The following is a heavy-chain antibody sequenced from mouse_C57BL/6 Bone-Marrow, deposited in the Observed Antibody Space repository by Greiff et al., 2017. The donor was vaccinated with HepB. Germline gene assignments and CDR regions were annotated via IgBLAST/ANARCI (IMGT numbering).Heavy chain of an antibody. CDR3: ARLGPYYYGSSKAMDY. V-gene: IGHV1-54*01. Sequence: VQLQQSGAELVRPGTSVKVSCKASGYAFTNYLIEWVKQRPGQGLEWIGVINPGSGGTNYNEKFKGKATLTADKSSSTAYMQLSSLTSEDSAVYFCARLGPYYYGSSKAMDYWGQGTSVTVSS. CDR1: GYAFTNYL. J-gene: IGHJ4*01. D-gene: IGHD1-1*01. CDR2: INPGSGGT.